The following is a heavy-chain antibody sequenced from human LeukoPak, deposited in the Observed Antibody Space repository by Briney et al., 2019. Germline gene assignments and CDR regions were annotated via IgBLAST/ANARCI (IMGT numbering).Heavy chain of an antibody. D-gene: IGHD3-22*01. V-gene: IGHV4-61*01. CDR2: IYYSGST. CDR3: ARAYDEGDYVDS. J-gene: IGHJ4*02. Sequence: SETLSLTCTVSGGSVSSDSYYWSWIRQPPGKGLEWIGYIYYSGSTNYNPSLKSRVTISLETSKNQFSLKLRSVTAADTALYYCARAYDEGDYVDSWGQGILVTVSS. CDR1: GGSVSSDSYY.